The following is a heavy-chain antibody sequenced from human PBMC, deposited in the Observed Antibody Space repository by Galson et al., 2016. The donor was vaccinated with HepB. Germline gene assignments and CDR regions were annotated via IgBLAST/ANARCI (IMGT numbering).Heavy chain of an antibody. CDR1: GFIFGNYA. CDR3: VKTQGYSTGWYGMDV. D-gene: IGHD6-19*01. J-gene: IGHJ6*02. Sequence: SLRLSCAASGFIFGNYAMTWVRQAPGEGLEWDSVTSGSGASPYYADSVKGRFTISRDNFKSTLSLQMNSLRAEDTAVYYCVKTQGYSTGWYGMDVWGQGTTVTVSS. V-gene: IGHV3-23*01. CDR2: TSGSGASP.